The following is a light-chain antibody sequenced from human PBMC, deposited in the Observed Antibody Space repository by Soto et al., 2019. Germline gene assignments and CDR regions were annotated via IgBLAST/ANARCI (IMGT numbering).Light chain of an antibody. V-gene: IGKV4-1*01. CDR2: WAS. CDR1: QSVLYSSNNKNY. CDR3: QQYEITPPT. Sequence: DIVMTQFPDSLAVSLGERATINCKSSQSVLYSSNNKNYLAWYQQRPGQPPKLLIYWASTRESGVPDRFSGSGSGTDFTLTITSLQAEDVAVYYCQQYEITPPTLGQGTKLEIK. J-gene: IGKJ2*01.